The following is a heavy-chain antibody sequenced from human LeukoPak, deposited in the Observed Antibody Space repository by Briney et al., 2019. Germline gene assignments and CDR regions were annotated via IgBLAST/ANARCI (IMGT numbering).Heavy chain of an antibody. CDR3: ARAGAIVVVPAARGGGHYYYYGMDV. V-gene: IGHV4-4*07. Sequence: SETLSLTCTVSGGSISSYYWSWIRQPAGKGLEWIGRIYTSGSTNYNPSLKSRGTMSVDTSKNQFYLKLSSVTAADTAVYYCARAGAIVVVPAARGGGHYYYYGMDVWGQGTTVTVSS. CDR2: IYTSGST. CDR1: GGSISSYY. J-gene: IGHJ6*02. D-gene: IGHD2-2*01.